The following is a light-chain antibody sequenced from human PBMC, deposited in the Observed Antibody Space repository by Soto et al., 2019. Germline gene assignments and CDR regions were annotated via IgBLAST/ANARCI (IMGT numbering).Light chain of an antibody. CDR1: SSNIGAGYD. J-gene: IGLJ2*01. CDR2: GNS. V-gene: IGLV1-40*01. Sequence: QSVLTQPPSVSGAPGQRVTISCTGSSSNIGAGYDVHWYQQLPGTAPKLLIYGNSNRPSGVPDRFSGSKSGTSASLAIPGRQAEDEADYHCQCFDSCLSGPVVFGGGTKLTVL. CDR3: QCFDSCLSGPVV.